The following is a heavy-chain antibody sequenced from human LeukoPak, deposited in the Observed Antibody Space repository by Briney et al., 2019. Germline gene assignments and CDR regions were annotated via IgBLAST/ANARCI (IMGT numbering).Heavy chain of an antibody. V-gene: IGHV1-46*01. D-gene: IGHD6-6*01. Sequence: VASVKVSCKASGYTFTIYYMHWVRQGPGQGLEWMGIINPSGGSTSYAQKFQGRVTMTRDTSTNTVYMELSSLRSEDTAVYYCARGASSIAALNPFRYFDLWGRGTLVTVSS. CDR3: ARGASSIAALNPFRYFDL. CDR1: GYTFTIYY. CDR2: INPSGGST. J-gene: IGHJ2*01.